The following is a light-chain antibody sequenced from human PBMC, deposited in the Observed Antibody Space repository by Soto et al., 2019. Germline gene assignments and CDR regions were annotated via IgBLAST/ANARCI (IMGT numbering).Light chain of an antibody. CDR3: HQTYSPPLT. Sequence: DVQMTQSPSSLSASVGDRVTITCRSSQSISNYLNWYQQNPGKPPRVLIYGATNVQSGVPSRFSGSGSVTDFTLTISNLRPEDFATDYCHQTYSPPLTFGQGTRL. V-gene: IGKV1-39*01. CDR2: GAT. J-gene: IGKJ5*01. CDR1: QSISNY.